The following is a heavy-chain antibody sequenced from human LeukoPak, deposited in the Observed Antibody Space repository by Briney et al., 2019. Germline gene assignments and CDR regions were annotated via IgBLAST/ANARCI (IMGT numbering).Heavy chain of an antibody. D-gene: IGHD2-2*01. Sequence: GGSLRLSCAASGFTFGSYWMHWVRQAPGKGLVWVSRINTDGSTISYADSVKGRFTISRDNAKNTLYLQMNSLRAEDTAVYYCTREIKPAAIWGQGTLVTVSS. J-gene: IGHJ4*02. CDR2: INTDGSTI. V-gene: IGHV3-74*01. CDR3: TREIKPAAI. CDR1: GFTFGSYW.